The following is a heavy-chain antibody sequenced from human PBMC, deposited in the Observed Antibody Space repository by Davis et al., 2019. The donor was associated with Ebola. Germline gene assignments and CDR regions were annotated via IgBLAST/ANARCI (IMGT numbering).Heavy chain of an antibody. CDR3: ARSSERYFYGMDV. V-gene: IGHV4-39*07. J-gene: IGHJ6*02. D-gene: IGHD6-6*01. CDR1: GGSISSSSYY. Sequence: MPSETLSLTCTVSGGSISSSSYYWGWIRQPPGKGLEWIGEITHSGSTNYNPSLKSRVTISVDTSKNQFSLKLSSVTAADTAVYYCARSSERYFYGMDVWGQGTTVTVSS. CDR2: ITHSGST.